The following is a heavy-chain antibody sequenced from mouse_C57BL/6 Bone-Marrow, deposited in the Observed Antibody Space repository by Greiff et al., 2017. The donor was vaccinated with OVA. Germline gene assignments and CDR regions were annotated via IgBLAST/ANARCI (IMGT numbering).Heavy chain of an antibody. D-gene: IGHD2-4*01. CDR1: GFTFSSYA. V-gene: IGHV5-4*01. CDR2: ISDGGSYT. J-gene: IGHJ1*03. Sequence: DVMLVESGGGLVKPGGSLKLSCAASGFTFSSYAMSWVRQTPEKRLEWVATISDGGSYTYYPDNVKGRFTISRDNAKNNLYLQMSHLKSEDTAMYYCARDRGYYDYGWYFDVWGTGTTVTVSS. CDR3: ARDRGYYDYGWYFDV.